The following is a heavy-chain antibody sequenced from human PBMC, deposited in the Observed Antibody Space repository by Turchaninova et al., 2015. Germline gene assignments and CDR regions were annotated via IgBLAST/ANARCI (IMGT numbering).Heavy chain of an antibody. V-gene: IGHV3-53*02. CDR2: IYSGGTT. J-gene: IGHJ6*02. CDR3: ARDDSSGWYGMDV. D-gene: IGHD6-19*01. Sequence: EVQLVETGGGLIQPGGSLRLSCAASGFTVSNNYMSWVRQAPGKGLEWVSVIYSGGTTYNAASVNGRFTISRDNSKNTLYLQMNSLRAEETAVYYCARDDSSGWYGMDVWGQGTTVTVSS. CDR1: GFTVSNNY.